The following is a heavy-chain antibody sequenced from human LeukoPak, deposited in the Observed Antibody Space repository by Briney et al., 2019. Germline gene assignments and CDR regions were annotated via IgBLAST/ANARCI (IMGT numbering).Heavy chain of an antibody. Sequence: SETLSLTCTVSGGSMSSYYWSWIRQPPGRGLEWIGYISYSGSTNYNPSLKSRVTISVDTSKNQFSLKLSSVTAADTAVYYCARDSLYCSSTSCYFNWFDPWGQGTLVTVSS. CDR2: ISYSGST. CDR1: GGSMSSYY. D-gene: IGHD2-2*01. V-gene: IGHV4-59*01. J-gene: IGHJ5*02. CDR3: ARDSLYCSSTSCYFNWFDP.